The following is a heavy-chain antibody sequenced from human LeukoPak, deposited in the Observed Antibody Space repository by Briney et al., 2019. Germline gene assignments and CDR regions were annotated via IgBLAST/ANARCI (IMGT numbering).Heavy chain of an antibody. D-gene: IGHD6-19*01. V-gene: IGHV4-39*01. CDR3: ARPDSSGWFDY. Sequence: PAETLSLTCTVSGGSISSSSYYWGWIRQPPGKGLEWIGSIYYSGSTYYNPSLKSRVTISVDTSKNQFSLKLSSVTAADTAVYYCARPDSSGWFDYWGPGSLCTVSS. J-gene: IGHJ4*02. CDR2: IYYSGST. CDR1: GGSISSSSYY.